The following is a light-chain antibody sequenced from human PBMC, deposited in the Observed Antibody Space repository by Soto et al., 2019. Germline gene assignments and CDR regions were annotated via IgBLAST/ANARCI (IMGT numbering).Light chain of an antibody. CDR3: QQYGSSPPVT. V-gene: IGKV3-20*01. CDR2: GAS. J-gene: IGKJ1*01. CDR1: QSVSSSY. Sequence: EIGVSQSPGTVSFSQGERATLSCRASQSVSSSYLAWYQQKPGQAPRLLIYGASSRATGIPDRFSGSGSGTDFTLTISRLEPEDYAVYYCQQYGSSPPVTFAQGT.